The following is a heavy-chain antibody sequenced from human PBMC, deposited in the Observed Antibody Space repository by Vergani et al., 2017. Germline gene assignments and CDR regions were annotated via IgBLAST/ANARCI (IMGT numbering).Heavy chain of an antibody. V-gene: IGHV1-24*01. CDR1: GYSLTELT. CDR3: AIGTDYYDSSCYYLDY. D-gene: IGHD3-22*01. Sequence: QVQLVQSGSEVRKPGASVKVSCQVSGYSLTELTIPWVRPAPGKGLEWMGGFDPEHGEVTFAHHIQGRVTMTEDRSTDTAYMVLSSLRPEDTALYYCAIGTDYYDSSCYYLDYWGQGTLVTVSS. J-gene: IGHJ4*02. CDR2: FDPEHGEV.